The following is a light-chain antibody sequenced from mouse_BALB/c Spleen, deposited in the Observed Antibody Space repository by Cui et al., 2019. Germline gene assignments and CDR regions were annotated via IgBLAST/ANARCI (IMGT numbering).Light chain of an antibody. J-gene: IGKJ1*01. V-gene: IGKV4-80*01. CDR2: STS. Sequence: QIVLTQSPAIMSASPGEEITLTCSASSSVSYMHWYQQKSGTSPKLLIYSTSILASGVPSRFSGSGSGTFYSLTISSVEAEDAADYYCHQWSSYPWTFGGGTKLEIK. CDR1: SSVSY. CDR3: HQWSSYPWT.